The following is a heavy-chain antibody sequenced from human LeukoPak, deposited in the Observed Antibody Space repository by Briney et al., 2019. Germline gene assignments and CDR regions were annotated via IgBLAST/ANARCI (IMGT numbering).Heavy chain of an antibody. CDR1: GGSFSGYY. D-gene: IGHD3-3*01. CDR2: INHSGST. Sequence: SETLSLTCAVYGGSFSGYYWSWIRQPPGKGLEWIGEINHSGSTNYNPSLKSRVTISVDTSKSQFSLKLSSVTAADTAVYYCARGGDRYDFWSGYYTGAFDIWGQGTMVTVSS. V-gene: IGHV4-34*01. J-gene: IGHJ3*02. CDR3: ARGGDRYDFWSGYYTGAFDI.